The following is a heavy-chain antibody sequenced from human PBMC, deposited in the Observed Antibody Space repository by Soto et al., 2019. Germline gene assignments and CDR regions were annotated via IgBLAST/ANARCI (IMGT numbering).Heavy chain of an antibody. CDR2: ISGSGGGT. Sequence: GGSLRLSCVASGFTFRNYNMNWVRQAPGKGLEWVSIISGSGGGTYYADSVKGRFTISRDNSKNTLYLQVNSLRAEDTAVYYCAKGDSSWSYFDFWGQGTLVTVSS. J-gene: IGHJ4*02. V-gene: IGHV3-23*01. D-gene: IGHD6-13*01. CDR3: AKGDSSWSYFDF. CDR1: GFTFRNYN.